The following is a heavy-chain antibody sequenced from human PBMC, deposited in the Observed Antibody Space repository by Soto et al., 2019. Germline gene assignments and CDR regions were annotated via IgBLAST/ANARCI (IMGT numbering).Heavy chain of an antibody. J-gene: IGHJ5*02. CDR3: ARGYWFDP. V-gene: IGHV4-59*01. CDR1: GGSIFSDD. Sequence: SESLSLTCTVSGGSIFSDDWTWIRQPPGKGLEWIGYISRGGSSRYAPSLKGRVTFSTDTSKNQVSLKLTYVTVADTAVYYCARGYWFDPWGPGTLVTVS. CDR2: ISRGGSS.